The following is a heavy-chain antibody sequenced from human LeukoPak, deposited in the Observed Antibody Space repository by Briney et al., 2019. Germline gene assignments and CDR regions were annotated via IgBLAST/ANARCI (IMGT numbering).Heavy chain of an antibody. CDR2: IRCDGSNK. V-gene: IGHV3-30*02. CDR1: GFTFSSYG. J-gene: IGHJ4*02. CDR3: ARDSTRDAGIFDY. Sequence: PGGSLRLSCAASGFTFSSYGMHWVRQAPGKGLEWVAFIRCDGSNKYYADSVKGRFTISRDNSKNTLYLQMNSLRAEDTAVYYCARDSTRDAGIFDYWGQGTLVTVSS.